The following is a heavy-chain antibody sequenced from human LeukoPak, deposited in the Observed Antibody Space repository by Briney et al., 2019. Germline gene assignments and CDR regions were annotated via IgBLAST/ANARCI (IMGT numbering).Heavy chain of an antibody. V-gene: IGHV4-59*01. CDR1: GGSISSYY. J-gene: IGHJ4*02. CDR3: ARGIGYYPSDY. CDR2: IYYSGST. Sequence: SETLSIPCTVSGGSISSYYWSWIRQPPGKGLEWIGYIYYSGSTNYNPSLKRRVTISVDTAKNQFSLKLSSVTAADTAVYYCARGIGYYPSDYWGQGTLVTVSS. D-gene: IGHD3-22*01.